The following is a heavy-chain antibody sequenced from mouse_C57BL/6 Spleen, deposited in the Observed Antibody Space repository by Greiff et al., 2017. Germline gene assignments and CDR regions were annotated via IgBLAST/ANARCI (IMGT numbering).Heavy chain of an antibody. D-gene: IGHD1-1*01. V-gene: IGHV1-80*01. Sequence: VQLQQSGAELVKPGASVKISCKASGYAFSSYWMHWVKQRPGKVLEWIGQIYPGDGDTNYNGKFKGKATLTADKSSSTAYMQLSSLTSEDSAVYFCAREDYGSKDYWGQGTTLTVSS. J-gene: IGHJ2*01. CDR3: AREDYGSKDY. CDR2: IYPGDGDT. CDR1: GYAFSSYW.